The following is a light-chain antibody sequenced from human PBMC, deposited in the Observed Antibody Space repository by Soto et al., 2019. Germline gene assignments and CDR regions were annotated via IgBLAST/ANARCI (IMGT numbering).Light chain of an antibody. CDR1: XXXIGAPYY. V-gene: IGLV1-40*01. J-gene: IGLJ3*02. Sequence: QAVVTQPPXVSGXXXXRXXXXXXXXXXXIGAPYYVHWYQQLPGTAPKVLIYANDNRPSGVPDRFSGSRSGTSASLAITGLQAEDEADYYCQSYDSSLSDWVFGGGTKLTVL. CDR2: AND. CDR3: QSYDSSLSDWV.